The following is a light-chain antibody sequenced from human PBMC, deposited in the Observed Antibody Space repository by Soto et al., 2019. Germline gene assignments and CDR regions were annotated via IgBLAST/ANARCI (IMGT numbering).Light chain of an antibody. V-gene: IGKV3-20*01. J-gene: IGKJ1*01. CDR1: QSVSSSR. Sequence: VLTHSPGTLSLSPGERATLSCRASQSVSSSRLAWYQQKPGQAPRLVISGASSRTSGIPDRFSASGSGTDFTLTISRLEPEDFAVYYCQQYTRAPLTFGQGTKVDIK. CDR3: QQYTRAPLT. CDR2: GAS.